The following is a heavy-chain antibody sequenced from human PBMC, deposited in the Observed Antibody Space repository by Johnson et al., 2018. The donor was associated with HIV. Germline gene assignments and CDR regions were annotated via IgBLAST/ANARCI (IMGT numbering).Heavy chain of an antibody. CDR3: ARAHDAFDI. V-gene: IGHV3-30*04. CDR1: GFTFSSYA. Sequence: QELLVESGGGVVQPGRSLRLSCAASGFTFSSYAMHWVRQAPGKGLEWVAVISYDGSNKYYADSVKGRFTISRDNSKNTLYLQMNSLRAEDTAVYYCARAHDAFDIWGQGTMVTVSS. CDR2: ISYDGSNK. J-gene: IGHJ3*02.